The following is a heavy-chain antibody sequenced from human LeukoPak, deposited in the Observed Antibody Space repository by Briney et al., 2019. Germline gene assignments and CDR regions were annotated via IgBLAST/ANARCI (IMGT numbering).Heavy chain of an antibody. J-gene: IGHJ4*02. D-gene: IGHD6-19*01. CDR2: IWFDGSNK. CDR3: ASSAGALIDC. V-gene: IGHV3-33*01. Sequence: GGSLRLSCAASGFTFSNYDMHWVRQAPGKGLEWVAVIWFDGSNKFYADSVKGRFTISRDNSKNTLHLQMNSLRAEDTAVYYCASSAGALIDCWGQGTLVIVSS. CDR1: GFTFSNYD.